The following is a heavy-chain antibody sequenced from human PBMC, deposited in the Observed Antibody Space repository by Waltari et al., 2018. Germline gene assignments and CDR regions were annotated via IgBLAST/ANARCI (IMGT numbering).Heavy chain of an antibody. CDR1: GGTFSSYA. Sequence: VQLVQSGAEVKKPGSSVTVSCKASGGTFSSYAISWVRQAPGKGLEWVAGSYSGGSTYYADSVKGRFTISRDNSKNTLYLQMNSLRAEDTAVYYCARDQPGYSYAGGALDIWGQGTMVTVSS. CDR3: ARDQPGYSYAGGALDI. CDR2: SYSGGST. V-gene: IGHV3-53*01. J-gene: IGHJ3*02. D-gene: IGHD5-18*01.